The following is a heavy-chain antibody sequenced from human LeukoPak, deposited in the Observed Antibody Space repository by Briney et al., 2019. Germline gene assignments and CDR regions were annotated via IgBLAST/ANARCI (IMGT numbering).Heavy chain of an antibody. CDR3: ARDPTAAGKGACFDP. J-gene: IGHJ5*02. CDR1: GGSISSSGYY. V-gene: IGHV4-39*02. D-gene: IGHD6-13*01. Sequence: SETLSLTCAVSGGSISSSGYYWGWIRQPPGKGLEWIGSIYYSGSTYYNPSLNSRVTISVDTSKNQFSLKLSSVAAADTAVYYCARDPTAAGKGACFDPWGQGTLVTVSS. CDR2: IYYSGST.